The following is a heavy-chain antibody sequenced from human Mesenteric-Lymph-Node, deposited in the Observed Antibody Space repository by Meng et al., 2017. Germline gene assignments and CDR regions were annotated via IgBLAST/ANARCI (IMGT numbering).Heavy chain of an antibody. CDR1: GFTFSSYA. V-gene: IGHV3-30*04. J-gene: IGHJ4*02. CDR3: ARDYITFGGVIVIGSGYLNF. D-gene: IGHD3-16*02. Sequence: GESLKISCAASGFTFSSYAMHWVRQAPGKGLEWVAVISYDGSNKYYADSVKGRFTISRDNSKNTLYLQMNSLRAEDTAVYYCARDYITFGGVIVIGSGYLNFWGQGTLVTVSS. CDR2: ISYDGSNK.